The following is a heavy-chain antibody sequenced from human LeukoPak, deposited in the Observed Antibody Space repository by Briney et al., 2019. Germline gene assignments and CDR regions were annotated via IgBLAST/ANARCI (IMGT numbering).Heavy chain of an antibody. J-gene: IGHJ4*02. CDR2: INSDGSST. D-gene: IGHD3-22*01. V-gene: IGHV3-74*01. CDR3: ARDGPPSYYYDSSGYLFDY. Sequence: GGSLRLSCAASGFTFSSDWMHWVRQAPGKGLVWVSRINSDGSSTSYADSVKGRSTISRDNAKNTLYLQMNSLRAEDTAVYYCARDGPPSYYYDSSGYLFDYWGQGTLVTVSS. CDR1: GFTFSSDW.